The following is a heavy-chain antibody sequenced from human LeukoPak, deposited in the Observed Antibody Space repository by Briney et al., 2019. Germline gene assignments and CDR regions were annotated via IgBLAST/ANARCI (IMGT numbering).Heavy chain of an antibody. J-gene: IGHJ6*02. CDR1: GFTFNSNS. CDR2: ISSSSYI. V-gene: IGHV3-21*01. D-gene: IGHD3-10*01. Sequence: PGGSLRRSCAASGFTFNSNSMNCVRQAPGKELKWVSSISSSSYIYYADLVKSLFTISRDNAKNSLYLQMNSLRAEDTAVYYCARDRHGPGSYYKLGYYYYGMDVWGQGTTVTVSS. CDR3: ARDRHGPGSYYKLGYYYYGMDV.